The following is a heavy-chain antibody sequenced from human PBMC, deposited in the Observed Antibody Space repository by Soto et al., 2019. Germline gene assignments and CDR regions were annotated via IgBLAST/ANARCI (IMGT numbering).Heavy chain of an antibody. D-gene: IGHD3-22*01. Sequence: PGESLKISWKGSGYSFAGYWITWVRQKQWKGLEWMGRIDPSDSQTYYSPSFRGHVTISVTKSNTTVFLQWRSLRASDTAMYYFARQIYDSDTGPNFQYYFDSWGQGTPVTVSS. CDR1: GYSFAGYW. J-gene: IGHJ4*02. V-gene: IGHV5-10-1*01. CDR3: ARQIYDSDTGPNFQYYFDS. CDR2: IDPSDSQT.